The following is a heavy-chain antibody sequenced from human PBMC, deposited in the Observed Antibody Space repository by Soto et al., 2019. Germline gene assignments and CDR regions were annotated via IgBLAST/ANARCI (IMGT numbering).Heavy chain of an antibody. J-gene: IGHJ4*02. V-gene: IGHV3-48*02. D-gene: IGHD1-1*01. CDR1: AFSFTDYG. CDR3: ARDHGGIGYVFDY. Sequence: GGALRLSSAASAFSFTDYGMGWVRQAPGKGLEWVSYISSSSSPIYYADSVKGRFTISRDNAKNSLYLQMNSLRDEDTAVYYCARDHGGIGYVFDYWGQGTLVTVSS. CDR2: ISSSSSPI.